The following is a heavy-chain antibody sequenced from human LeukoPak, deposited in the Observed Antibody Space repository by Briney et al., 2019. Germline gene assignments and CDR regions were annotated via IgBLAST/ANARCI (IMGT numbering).Heavy chain of an antibody. CDR2: ISGSGGST. CDR1: GFTFSTYA. V-gene: IGHV3-23*01. Sequence: PGGSLRLSCAASGFTFSTYAMTWVRQAPGKGLEWVSVISGSGGSTYYADSVKGRFTLSRDNSKNTIYLQMNSLRAEDTAVYYCAKSIGGVVVVAADYRGQGTLVTVSS. D-gene: IGHD2-15*01. J-gene: IGHJ4*02. CDR3: AKSIGGVVVVAADY.